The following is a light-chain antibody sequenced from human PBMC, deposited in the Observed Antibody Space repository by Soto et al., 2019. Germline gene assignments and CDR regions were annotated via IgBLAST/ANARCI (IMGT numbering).Light chain of an antibody. CDR3: QQYNNWPPWT. CDR2: GAY. J-gene: IGKJ1*01. CDR1: QSVGSN. Sequence: DIVMTQSPVTLSVSPGERATLSCRASQSVGSNLAWYQQKPGQAPRLLIYGAYTRATDIPARFSGTGSGTDFTLTIAGLQSEDFAIYYCQQYNNWPPWTFGQGTKVDIK. V-gene: IGKV3-15*01.